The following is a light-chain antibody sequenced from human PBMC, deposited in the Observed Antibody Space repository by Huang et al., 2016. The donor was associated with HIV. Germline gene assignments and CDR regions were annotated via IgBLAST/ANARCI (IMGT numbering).Light chain of an antibody. CDR1: QNLSSSY. CDR3: HHYGSSRGT. Sequence: EIVLTQSPGTLSLSPGEGATLSCRASQNLSSSYLAWYQQNPGQAPRLLIFGATKRASGIPDFTLTISRLEPEDFAVYYCHHYGSSRGTFGQGTEVEIK. V-gene: IGKV3-20*01. CDR2: GAT. J-gene: IGKJ1*01.